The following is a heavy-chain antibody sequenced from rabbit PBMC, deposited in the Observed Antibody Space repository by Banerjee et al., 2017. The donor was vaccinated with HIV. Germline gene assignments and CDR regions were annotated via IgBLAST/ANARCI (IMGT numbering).Heavy chain of an antibody. J-gene: IGHJ6*01. V-gene: IGHV1S43*01. CDR3: ARPMAGVPL. Sequence: QQQLEESGGGLVTPGGTLTLTCTASGFSFSSNYYIYWVRQAPGKGLEWIGCIDTRSARTWYASWVNGRFTISRSTSLNPVDLKMTSLPAADTATYFCARPMAGVPLWGQGTLVSV. CDR2: IDTRSART. D-gene: IGHD4-1*01. CDR1: GFSFSSNYY.